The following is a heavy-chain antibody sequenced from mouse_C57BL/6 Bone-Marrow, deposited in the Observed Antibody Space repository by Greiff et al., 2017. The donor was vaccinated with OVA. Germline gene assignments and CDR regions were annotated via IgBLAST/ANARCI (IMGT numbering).Heavy chain of an antibody. D-gene: IGHD4-1*01. Sequence: QVQLKESGAELVRPGASVTLSCKASGYTFTDYEMHWVKQTPVHGLEWIGAIDPETGGTAYNQKFKGKAILTADKSSSTAYMELRSLTSEDSAVYYCLGPADYWGQGTTLTVSS. CDR2: IDPETGGT. J-gene: IGHJ2*01. CDR1: GYTFTDYE. CDR3: LGPADY. V-gene: IGHV1-15*01.